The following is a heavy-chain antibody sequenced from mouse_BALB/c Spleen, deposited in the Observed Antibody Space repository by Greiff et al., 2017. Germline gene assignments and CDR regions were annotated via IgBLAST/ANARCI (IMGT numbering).Heavy chain of an antibody. CDR1: GYSITSGYY. Sequence: ESGPGLVKPSQSLSLTCSVTGYSITSGYYWNWIRQFPGNKLEWMGYISYDGSNNYNPSLKNRISITRDTSKNQFFLKLNSVTTEDTATYYCAREANWDYYAMDYWGQGTSVTVSS. J-gene: IGHJ4*01. V-gene: IGHV3-6*02. D-gene: IGHD4-1*02. CDR3: AREANWDYYAMDY. CDR2: ISYDGSN.